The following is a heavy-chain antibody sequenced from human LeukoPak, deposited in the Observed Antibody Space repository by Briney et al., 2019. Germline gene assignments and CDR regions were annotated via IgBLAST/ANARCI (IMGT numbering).Heavy chain of an antibody. Sequence: PGRSLRLSCAASGFTFSSYGMHWVRQAPGKGLEWVAAISYDGSNKYYVGSVRGRFTISRDNSRNTLYLQMNSLTAEDTAVYYCAKVPYVWGSYRYVGFDYWGQGTLVTVSS. CDR3: AKVPYVWGSYRYVGFDY. CDR2: ISYDGSNK. CDR1: GFTFSSYG. D-gene: IGHD3-16*02. J-gene: IGHJ4*02. V-gene: IGHV3-30*18.